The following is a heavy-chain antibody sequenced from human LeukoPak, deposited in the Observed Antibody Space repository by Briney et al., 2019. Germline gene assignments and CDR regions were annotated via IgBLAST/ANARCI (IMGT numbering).Heavy chain of an antibody. CDR2: INPNSGGT. V-gene: IGHV1-2*02. CDR1: GYTFTGYY. J-gene: IGHJ4*02. D-gene: IGHD3-16*02. CDR3: ARVFSFGDYIWGSYRYYFDY. Sequence: ASVKVSCKASGYTFTGYYMHWVRQAPGQGLEWMGWINPNSGGTNYAQKLQGRVTMTTDTSTSTAYMELRSLRSDDTAVYFCARVFSFGDYIWGSYRYYFDYWGQGTLVTVSS.